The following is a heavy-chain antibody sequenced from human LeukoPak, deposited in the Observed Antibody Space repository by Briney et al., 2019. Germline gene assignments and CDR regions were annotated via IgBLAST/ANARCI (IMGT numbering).Heavy chain of an antibody. CDR3: ASSYSSSWYGASFDY. Sequence: GGSLRLSCAASGFTVSSNYMSWVRQAPGKGLEWVSVIYSGGSTYYADSVKGRFTISRDNSKNTLYLQMNSLRAEDTAVYYCASSYSSSWYGASFDYWGQGTLVTVSS. D-gene: IGHD6-13*01. CDR1: GFTVSSNY. J-gene: IGHJ4*02. CDR2: IYSGGST. V-gene: IGHV3-66*01.